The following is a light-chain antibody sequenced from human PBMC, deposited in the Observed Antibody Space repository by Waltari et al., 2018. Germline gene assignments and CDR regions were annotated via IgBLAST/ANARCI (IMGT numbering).Light chain of an antibody. CDR3: CSYAGSYTYV. Sequence: QSALTQPPSVSGSPGQSVTISCTGTSRAVGSYNFLSWYQQHPDKAPKLLIYYVKKRPSGVPDRFSGSKSGNTASLTISGLQGEDEADYYCCSYAGSYTYVFGTGTKVTAL. J-gene: IGLJ1*01. V-gene: IGLV2-11*01. CDR2: YVK. CDR1: SRAVGSYNF.